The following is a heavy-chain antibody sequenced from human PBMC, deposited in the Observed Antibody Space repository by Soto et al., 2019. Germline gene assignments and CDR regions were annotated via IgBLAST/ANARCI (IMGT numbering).Heavy chain of an antibody. V-gene: IGHV4-31*03. CDR2: IYYSGST. CDR1: GGSISSGGYY. J-gene: IGHJ4*03. Sequence: SETLSLTCTVSGGSISSGGYYWSWIRQHPGKGLEWIGYIYYSGSTYYNPSLKSRVTISVDTSKNQFSLKLSSVTAADTTVYYCGTVSTANCYLDYWGKGTLRTCSS. D-gene: IGHD4-17*01. CDR3: GTVSTANCYLDY.